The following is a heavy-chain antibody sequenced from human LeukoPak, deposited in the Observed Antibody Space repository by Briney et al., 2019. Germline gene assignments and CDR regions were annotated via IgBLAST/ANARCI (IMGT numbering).Heavy chain of an antibody. J-gene: IGHJ3*02. D-gene: IGHD3-3*01. CDR2: INHSGNT. Sequence: SETLSLTCAVYGESFSGYYWSWIRQPPGKGLEWIGEINHSGNTNYNPSLKSRVTISVDTSKNQFSLRLSSVTVADTAVYYCARGLAFGVAAAFDIWGQGTMVTVSS. CDR1: GESFSGYY. V-gene: IGHV4-34*01. CDR3: ARGLAFGVAAAFDI.